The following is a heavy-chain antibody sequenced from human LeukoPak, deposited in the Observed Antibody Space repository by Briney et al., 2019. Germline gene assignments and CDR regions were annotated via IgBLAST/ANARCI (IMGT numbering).Heavy chain of an antibody. CDR1: GGSISSYY. D-gene: IGHD3-9*01. J-gene: IGHJ4*02. Sequence: SETLSLTCTVSGGSISSYYWSWIRQPPGKGLEWIGYIYYSGSTNYNPSLKSRVTISVDTSKNQFSLKLSSVTAADTAVYYCARGGYDILTGYYPPTPLDYWGQGTLVTVSS. CDR3: ARGGYDILTGYYPPTPLDY. CDR2: IYYSGST. V-gene: IGHV4-59*01.